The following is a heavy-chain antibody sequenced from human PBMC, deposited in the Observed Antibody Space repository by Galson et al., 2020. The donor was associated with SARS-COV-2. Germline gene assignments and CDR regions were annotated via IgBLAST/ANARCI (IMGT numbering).Heavy chain of an antibody. V-gene: IGHV3-7*01. Sequence: GGSLRLSCAASGFTFSSYWMSWVRQAPGKGLEWVANIKQDGSEKYYVDSVKGRFTISRDNAKNSLYLQMNSLRAEDTAVYYCARDLIFGVPAAINYFDYWGQGTLVTVSS. CDR3: ARDLIFGVPAAINYFDY. D-gene: IGHD2-2*01. J-gene: IGHJ4*02. CDR1: GFTFSSYW. CDR2: IKQDGSEK.